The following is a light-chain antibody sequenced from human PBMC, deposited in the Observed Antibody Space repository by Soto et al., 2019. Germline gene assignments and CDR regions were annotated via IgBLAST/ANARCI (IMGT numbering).Light chain of an antibody. CDR2: GPS. J-gene: IGKJ1*01. CDR3: QQYNSWPGT. CDR1: QSVSSN. Sequence: EIVMTQSPATLSVSPGERATLSCRASQSVSSNLAWYQQKPGQAPRLLIYGPSTMATGIPTRFSGSGSGTEFTLTIGSLESEDFAVDYCQQYNSWPGTFGQGTKVEIK. V-gene: IGKV3-15*01.